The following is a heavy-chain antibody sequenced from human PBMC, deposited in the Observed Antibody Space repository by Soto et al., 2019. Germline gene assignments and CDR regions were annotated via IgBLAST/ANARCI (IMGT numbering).Heavy chain of an antibody. CDR2: IYHSGIT. V-gene: IGHV4-4*02. CDR1: GGSISSSNW. D-gene: IGHD3-22*01. J-gene: IGHJ4*02. CDR3: ARDNGERGYYDSSGYYYSIFDY. Sequence: PSETLSLTCAVSGGSISSSNWWRWVRQPPGKGLEWIGEIYHSGITNYNPSLKSRVTISVDKSKNQFSLKLSSVTAADTAVYYCARDNGERGYYDSSGYYYSIFDYWGQGTLVTVSS.